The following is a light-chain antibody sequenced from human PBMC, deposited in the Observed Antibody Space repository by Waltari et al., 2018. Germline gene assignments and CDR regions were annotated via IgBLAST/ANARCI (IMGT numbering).Light chain of an antibody. CDR3: QQYGIYRA. Sequence: DVQRTQSPATLSAPVGDRVPITCRASQSVSTWLAWYQQKPGKAPNLLFYRASTLETGVPSRFSGSGSGTEFTLTISSLQPDDFATYYCQQYGIYRAFGQGTKVDIK. CDR1: QSVSTW. J-gene: IGKJ1*01. V-gene: IGKV1-5*03. CDR2: RAS.